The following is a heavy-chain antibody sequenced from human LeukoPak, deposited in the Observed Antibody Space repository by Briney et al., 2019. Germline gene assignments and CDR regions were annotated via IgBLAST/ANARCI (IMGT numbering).Heavy chain of an antibody. CDR3: ATVVAATGYFQH. Sequence: GGSLRLSCAASGFSFNNYGMNWVRQAPGKGLEWVAFIRYDGNNKYYADSVKGRFTISRDNSKNTLYLQMNSLRAEDTALYYCATVVAATGYFQHWGQGTLVTVSS. V-gene: IGHV3-30*02. CDR2: IRYDGNNK. CDR1: GFSFNNYG. J-gene: IGHJ1*01. D-gene: IGHD2-15*01.